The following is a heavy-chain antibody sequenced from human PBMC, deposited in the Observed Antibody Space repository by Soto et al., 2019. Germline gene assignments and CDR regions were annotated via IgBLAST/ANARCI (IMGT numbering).Heavy chain of an antibody. CDR3: ASIGDYSPSDY. CDR2: IIPIFGTA. CDR1: GGTFSSYA. D-gene: IGHD4-17*01. Sequence: GASMKVSCKASGGTFSSYAISWVRQAPGQGLEWMGGIIPIFGTANYAQKFQGRVTITADESTSTAYMELSSLRSEDTAVYYCASIGDYSPSDYWGQGTLVTVSS. J-gene: IGHJ4*02. V-gene: IGHV1-69*13.